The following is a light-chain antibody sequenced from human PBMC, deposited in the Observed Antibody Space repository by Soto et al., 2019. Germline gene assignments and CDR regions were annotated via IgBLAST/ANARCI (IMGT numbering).Light chain of an antibody. V-gene: IGLV1-40*01. CDR3: QSYDRSLSGVV. J-gene: IGLJ3*02. CDR2: GNN. CDR1: RSNIGAGYD. Sequence: QSVLTQPPSVSGAPGQRVTIPCTGSRSNIGAGYDVHWYQQLPGTAPRLLIYGNNNRPSGVPDRFSGSKSGTSASLAITGLQAEDEADYYCQSYDRSLSGVVFGGGAKLTVL.